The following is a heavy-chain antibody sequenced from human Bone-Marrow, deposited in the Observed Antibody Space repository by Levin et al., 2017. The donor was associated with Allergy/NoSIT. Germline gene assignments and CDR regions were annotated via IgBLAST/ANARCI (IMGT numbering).Heavy chain of an antibody. V-gene: IGHV3-53*01. CDR2: IYSGGTR. Sequence: ETLSLTCAASGFTVSNNYMSWVRQAPGKGLEGVSVIYSGGTRNYADSVKGRFTISRDSSKNTLYLQMNSLRAEDTAVYYCATSPSLGYWGQGTLVTVSS. J-gene: IGHJ4*02. CDR3: ATSPSLGY. CDR1: GFTVSNNY. D-gene: IGHD3-16*01.